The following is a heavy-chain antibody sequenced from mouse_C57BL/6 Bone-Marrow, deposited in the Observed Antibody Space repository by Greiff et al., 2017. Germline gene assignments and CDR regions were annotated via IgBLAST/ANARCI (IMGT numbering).Heavy chain of an antibody. Sequence: EVKLQESGGGLVKPGGSLKLSCAASGFTFSSYAMSWVRQTPEKRLEWVATISDGGSYTYYPDNVKGRFTISRDNAKNNLYLQMSHLKSEDTAMYYCAREHYGYAMDYWGQGTSVTVSS. D-gene: IGHD1-2*01. CDR3: AREHYGYAMDY. CDR2: ISDGGSYT. V-gene: IGHV5-4*01. CDR1: GFTFSSYA. J-gene: IGHJ4*01.